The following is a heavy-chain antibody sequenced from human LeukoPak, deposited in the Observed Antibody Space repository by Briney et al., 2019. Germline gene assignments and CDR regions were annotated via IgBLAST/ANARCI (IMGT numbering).Heavy chain of an antibody. V-gene: IGHV4-39*07. CDR2: IYYSGST. D-gene: IGHD3-22*01. Sequence: SETLSLTCTVSGGSISINNYYWGWIRQPPGTGLEWIGSIYYSGSTYYNPSLKSRVTISVDTSKNQFSLKLSSVTAADTAVYYCARLSPRDSSGYYGSQRRRRLRWFDPWGQGTLVTVSS. CDR3: ARLSPRDSSGYYGSQRRRRLRWFDP. CDR1: GGSISINNYY. J-gene: IGHJ5*02.